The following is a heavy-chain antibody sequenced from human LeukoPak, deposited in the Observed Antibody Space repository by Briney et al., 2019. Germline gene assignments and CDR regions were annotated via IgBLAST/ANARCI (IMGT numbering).Heavy chain of an antibody. D-gene: IGHD3-16*01. J-gene: IGHJ5*02. CDR3: TGLPNYGDNWFDP. CDR2: IRSKANSYAT. Sequence: GGSLRLSCAASGFTFSNYAMSWVRQASGKGLEWVGRIRSKANSYATAYAASVKGRFTISRDDSKNTAYLQMNSLKTEDTAVYYCTGLPNYGDNWFDPWGQGTLVTVSS. CDR1: GFTFSNYA. V-gene: IGHV3-73*01.